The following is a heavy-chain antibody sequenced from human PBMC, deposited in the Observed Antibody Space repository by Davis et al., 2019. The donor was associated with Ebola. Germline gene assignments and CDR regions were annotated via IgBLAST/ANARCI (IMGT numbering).Heavy chain of an antibody. D-gene: IGHD6-13*01. J-gene: IGHJ5*02. CDR3: ARGWSSWYNWFDP. CDR1: GYTFTSYY. V-gene: IGHV1-46*01. Sequence: AASVKVSCKASGYTFTSYYMHWVRQAPGQGLEWMGIINPSGGSTSYAQKFQGRVTITRDTSASTAYMELSSLRSEDTAVYYCARGWSSWYNWFDPWGQGTLVTVSS. CDR2: INPSGGST.